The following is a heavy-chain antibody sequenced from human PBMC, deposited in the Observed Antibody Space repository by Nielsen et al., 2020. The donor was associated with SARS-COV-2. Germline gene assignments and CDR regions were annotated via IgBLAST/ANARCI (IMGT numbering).Heavy chain of an antibody. CDR1: GYTFTGYY. CDR3: AGSSSGWYGILDY. D-gene: IGHD6-19*01. V-gene: IGHV1-2*06. CDR2: INPNTGDK. J-gene: IGHJ4*02. Sequence: ASVKVSCKASGYTFTGYYLHWVRQAPGQGLEWMGRINPNTGDKNYAQKFQGRVTLTGDTSIDTAYMQLSRLRSDDTALYFYAGSSSGWYGILDYWGQGTLVTVSS.